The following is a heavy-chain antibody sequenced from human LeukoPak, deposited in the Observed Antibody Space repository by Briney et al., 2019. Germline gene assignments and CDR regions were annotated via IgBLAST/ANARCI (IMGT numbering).Heavy chain of an antibody. D-gene: IGHD4-17*01. J-gene: IGHJ4*02. CDR3: AKSPGIGTYGDRSTAVDY. Sequence: PGRSLRLSCSASGFSFSYYGFHWVRQAPGKGLEWVALISYDGTNKYYADSVKGRFTTSRDNSKNTLFLQMNSLRAEDTAVYYCAKSPGIGTYGDRSTAVDYWGQGTLVTVSS. CDR1: GFSFSYYG. CDR2: ISYDGTNK. V-gene: IGHV3-30*18.